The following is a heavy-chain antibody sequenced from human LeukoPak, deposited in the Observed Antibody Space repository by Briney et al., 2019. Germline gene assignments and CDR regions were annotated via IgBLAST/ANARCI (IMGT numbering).Heavy chain of an antibody. CDR2: IFTRGTT. CDR1: GGSIGTINLW. V-gene: IGHV4-61*09. J-gene: IGHJ4*02. D-gene: IGHD4-17*01. CDR3: ARGGSLTVTSNLYNY. Sequence: PSETLSLTCAVSGGSIGTINLWWTWIRQPAGKRLEWLGHIFTRGTTNYNASLESRLTISLDTARNQFSLYLSSVTAADTAMYYCARGGSLTVTSNLYNYWGQGTLVTVSS.